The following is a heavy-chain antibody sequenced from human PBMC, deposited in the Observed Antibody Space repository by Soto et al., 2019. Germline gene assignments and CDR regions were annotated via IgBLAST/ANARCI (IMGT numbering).Heavy chain of an antibody. CDR1: GYTFTGYY. Sequence: ASVKVSCKASGYTFTGYYMHWVRQAPGQGLEWMGWINPNSGGTNYAQKFQGWVTMTRDTSISTAYMELSRLRSDDTAVYYCARDLRRFLEWYPSNPPYYYYMDVWGKGTTVTVSS. D-gene: IGHD3-3*01. J-gene: IGHJ6*03. CDR2: INPNSGGT. CDR3: ARDLRRFLEWYPSNPPYYYYMDV. V-gene: IGHV1-2*04.